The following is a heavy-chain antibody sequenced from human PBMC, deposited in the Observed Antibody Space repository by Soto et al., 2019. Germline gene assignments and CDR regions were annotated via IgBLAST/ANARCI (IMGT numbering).Heavy chain of an antibody. J-gene: IGHJ5*02. CDR2: IHSGGAT. Sequence: SETLSLTCTVSDDSITGYFWNWFRQPAGKRLEWIGRIHSGGATDYNPSLRSRLTVSVDTSKSQLFLKLNSVTAADTAVYYCARISGGPISWGQGTLVTVSS. CDR1: DDSITGYF. V-gene: IGHV4-4*07. CDR3: ARISGGPIS.